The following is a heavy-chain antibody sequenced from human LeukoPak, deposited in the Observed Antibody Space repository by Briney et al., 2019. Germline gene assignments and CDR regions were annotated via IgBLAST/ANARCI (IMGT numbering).Heavy chain of an antibody. CDR3: ARQGICSSTRCYVVDV. V-gene: IGHV4-34*01. D-gene: IGHD2-2*01. J-gene: IGHJ6*04. CDR2: INHSGST. Sequence: PSETLSLTCAVYGGSFSGYYWSWIRQPPGKRLEWIGEINHSGSTSYNPSLKSRVTVSVDTSKNQFSLKLSSVTAADTAVYYCARQGICSSTRCYVVDVWGKGTTVIVSS. CDR1: GGSFSGYY.